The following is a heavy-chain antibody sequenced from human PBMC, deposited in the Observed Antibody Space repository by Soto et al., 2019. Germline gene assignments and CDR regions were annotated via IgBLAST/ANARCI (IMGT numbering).Heavy chain of an antibody. CDR1: GFTFSSYA. V-gene: IGHV3-23*01. CDR3: EKDRRSSLLPGGAFDI. Sequence: GGSLRLSCAASGFTFSSYAMSWVRQAPGKGLEWISAISGSGGSTYYADSVKGRFTISRNNSKNTVYLQMNNLRAEDTAVYYGEKDRRSSLLPGGAFDIWGQGTMVTVSS. D-gene: IGHD2-15*01. CDR2: ISGSGGST. J-gene: IGHJ3*02.